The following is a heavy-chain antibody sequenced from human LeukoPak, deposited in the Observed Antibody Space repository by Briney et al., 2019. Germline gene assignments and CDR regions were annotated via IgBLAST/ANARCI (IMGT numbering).Heavy chain of an antibody. CDR3: ARVDTAMVAGGGDY. CDR2: INPNSGGT. CDR1: GYTFTSYA. J-gene: IGHJ4*02. Sequence: ASVKVSCKASGYTFTSYAMNWVRQAPGQGLEWMGWINPNSGGTKYAQKFKGRVTMTRDTSISTAYMELSRLRSDDTAVYYCARVDTAMVAGGGDYWGQGTLVTVSS. V-gene: IGHV1-2*02. D-gene: IGHD5-18*01.